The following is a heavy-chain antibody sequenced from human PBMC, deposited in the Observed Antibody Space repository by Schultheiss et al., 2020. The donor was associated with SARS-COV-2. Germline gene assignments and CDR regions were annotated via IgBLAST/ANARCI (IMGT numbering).Heavy chain of an antibody. D-gene: IGHD6-13*01. J-gene: IGHJ4*02. CDR2: ISSSSSYI. V-gene: IGHV3-21*01. Sequence: GGSLRLSCAASGFTFSSYSMNWVRQAPGKGLEWVSSISSSSSYIYYADSVKGRFTISRDNAKNSLYLQMNSLRAEDTAVYYCARPRGYSSSWYVSPRDFDYWGQGTLVTVSS. CDR1: GFTFSSYS. CDR3: ARPRGYSSSWYVSPRDFDY.